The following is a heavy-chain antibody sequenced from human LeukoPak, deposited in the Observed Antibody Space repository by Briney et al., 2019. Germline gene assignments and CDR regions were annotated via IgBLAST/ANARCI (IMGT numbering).Heavy chain of an antibody. CDR1: GYTFTSYD. CDR2: MNPNSGNT. D-gene: IGHD1-26*01. Sequence: ASVKVSCKASGYTFTSYDINWVRQATGQGLEWMGWMNPNSGNTGYAQKFQGRVTMTTDTSTSTAYMELRSLRSDDTAVYYCARTPFSGSPLDFDYWGQGTLVTVSS. J-gene: IGHJ4*02. V-gene: IGHV1-8*01. CDR3: ARTPFSGSPLDFDY.